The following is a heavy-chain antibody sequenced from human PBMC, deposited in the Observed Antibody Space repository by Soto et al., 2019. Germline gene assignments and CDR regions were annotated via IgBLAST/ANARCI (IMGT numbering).Heavy chain of an antibody. CDR1: GGSFSGYY. J-gene: IGHJ4*02. Sequence: PSETLSLTCAVYGGSFSGYYWSWIRQPPGKGLEWIGEINHSGSTNYNPSLKSRVTISVDTSKNQFSLKLSSVTAADTAVYYCASSSSWQRGDYWGQGTLVTVS. CDR3: ASSSSWQRGDY. V-gene: IGHV4-34*01. D-gene: IGHD6-13*01. CDR2: INHSGST.